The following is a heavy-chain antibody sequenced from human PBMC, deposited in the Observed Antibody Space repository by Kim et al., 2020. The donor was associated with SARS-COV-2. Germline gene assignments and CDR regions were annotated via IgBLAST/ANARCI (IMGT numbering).Heavy chain of an antibody. CDR3: AKRKDSSAWHFDY. Sequence: GGSLRLSCAASGFSVTSDAMTWVRQAPGKGLEWVSVVYNGGTSTIYADAVKGRFTISGDTSKNTLFLQMNSLRAEDTAVYYCAKRKDSSAWHFDYWGQGALVTVSS. V-gene: IGHV3-23*03. CDR1: GFSVTSDA. CDR2: VYNGGTST. J-gene: IGHJ4*02. D-gene: IGHD6-19*01.